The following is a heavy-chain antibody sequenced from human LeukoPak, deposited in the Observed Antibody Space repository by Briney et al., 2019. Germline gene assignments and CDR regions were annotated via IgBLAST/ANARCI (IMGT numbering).Heavy chain of an antibody. Sequence: GGSLRLSCAASGFTFSSYAMHWVRQAPGKGLEYVSAISSNGGSSYYANSVKGRFTISRDNSKNTLYLQMGSLRAEDTAVYYCAKLGVVAATRASDYFDYWGQGTLVTVSS. CDR1: GFTFSSYA. CDR2: ISSNGGSS. D-gene: IGHD2-15*01. CDR3: AKLGVVAATRASDYFDY. V-gene: IGHV3-64*01. J-gene: IGHJ4*02.